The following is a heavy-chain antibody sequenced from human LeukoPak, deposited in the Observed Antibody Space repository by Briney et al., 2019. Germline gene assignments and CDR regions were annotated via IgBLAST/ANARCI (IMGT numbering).Heavy chain of an antibody. CDR1: GFTFSDYY. J-gene: IGHJ4*02. CDR2: ISSSGNSI. Sequence: PGGSLRLSCAASGFTFSDYYMSWIRQAPGKGLEWVSYISSSGNSIYYADSVKGRFTISRDNAKNSLYLQMNSLRAEDTAVYYCASGGRGSWVTMVRGLNYWGQGTLVTVSS. CDR3: ASGGRGSWVTMVRGLNY. V-gene: IGHV3-11*01. D-gene: IGHD3-10*01.